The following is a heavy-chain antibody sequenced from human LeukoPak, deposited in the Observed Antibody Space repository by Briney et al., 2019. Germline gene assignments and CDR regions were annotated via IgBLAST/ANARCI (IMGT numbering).Heavy chain of an antibody. J-gene: IGHJ4*02. CDR1: GGSISSSSYY. V-gene: IGHV4-61*05. CDR3: ARHSSGSGGAFQY. D-gene: IGHD6-19*01. CDR2: MDDSGST. Sequence: PSETLSLTCTVSGGSISSSSYYWGWIRQPPGKGLEWIGYMDDSGSTNYNPSLTSRVTISEDTSKNQLSLKLGSVTAADTAVYYCARHSSGSGGAFQYWGQGTPVTVSS.